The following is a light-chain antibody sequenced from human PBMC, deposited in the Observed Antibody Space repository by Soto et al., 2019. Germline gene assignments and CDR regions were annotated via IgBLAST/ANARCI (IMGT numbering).Light chain of an antibody. J-gene: IGKJ3*01. V-gene: IGKV3-15*01. CDR2: GAS. CDR1: QSVSSN. CDR3: QQANSFPFT. Sequence: EIVMTQSPATLSVSPGERATLSCRASQSVSSNLAWYQQKPGQAPRLLIYGASTRATGIPARFSGSGSGTEFTLTISSLQSEAFATYYCQQANSFPFTFGPGTNVDIK.